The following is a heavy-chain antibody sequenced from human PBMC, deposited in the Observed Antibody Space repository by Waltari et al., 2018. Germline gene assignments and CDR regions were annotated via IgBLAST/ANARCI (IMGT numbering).Heavy chain of an antibody. Sequence: EVQLVESGGGLVQPGGSLRLSCAASGFTVSSYWMHWVRQAPGKGLVWVSRINSDGRSTSYADSVKGRFTISRDNAKNTLYLQMNSLRAEDTAVYYCTRDQYGDLFDYWGQGTLVTVSS. CDR2: INSDGRST. D-gene: IGHD4-17*01. J-gene: IGHJ4*02. V-gene: IGHV3-74*01. CDR3: TRDQYGDLFDY. CDR1: GFTVSSYW.